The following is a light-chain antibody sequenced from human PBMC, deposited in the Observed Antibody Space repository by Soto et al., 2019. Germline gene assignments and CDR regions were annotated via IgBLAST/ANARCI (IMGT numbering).Light chain of an antibody. CDR3: SSYAGSTNIV. Sequence: QSVLTQPPSASGSPGQSVTISCTGTSSDVGSSTFVSWYQQHPGKAPKLLIYEVYKRASGVPDRFSGSKSGNTASLTVSGLQADDEADYYCSSYAGSTNIVFGIGTKVTVL. V-gene: IGLV2-8*01. CDR1: SSDVGSSTF. J-gene: IGLJ1*01. CDR2: EVY.